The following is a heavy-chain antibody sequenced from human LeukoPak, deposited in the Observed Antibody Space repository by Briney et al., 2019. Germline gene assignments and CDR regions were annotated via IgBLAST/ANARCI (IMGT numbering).Heavy chain of an antibody. CDR1: GGSFSGYY. D-gene: IGHD5-18*01. CDR3: VRAKEYGYFYGPGFGFDP. Sequence: PSETLSLTCGVYGGSFSGYYWSWIRQPPGKGLEWIGEINHSGNTNYNPSLESRLSLSVALKLSSVTAADTAVYYCVRAKEYGYFYGPGFGFDPWGQGTLVTVSS. J-gene: IGHJ5*02. V-gene: IGHV4-34*01. CDR2: INHSGNT.